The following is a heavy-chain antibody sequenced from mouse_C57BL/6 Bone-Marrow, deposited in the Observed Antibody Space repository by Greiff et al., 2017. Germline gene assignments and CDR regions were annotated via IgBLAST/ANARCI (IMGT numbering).Heavy chain of an antibody. CDR3: ARSRIYDGYYWFAY. CDR1: GYTFTSYW. D-gene: IGHD2-3*01. Sequence: QVQLQQPGAELVKPGASVKMSCKASGYTFTSYWITWVKQRPGQGLEWIGDIYPGSGSTNYNEKFKSKATLTVDTSSSTAYMQLSSLTSEDSAVYYCARSRIYDGYYWFAYWGQGTLVTVSA. V-gene: IGHV1-55*01. CDR2: IYPGSGST. J-gene: IGHJ3*01.